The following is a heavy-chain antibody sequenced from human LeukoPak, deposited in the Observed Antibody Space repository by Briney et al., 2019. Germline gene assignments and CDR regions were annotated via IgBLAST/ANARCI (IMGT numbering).Heavy chain of an antibody. CDR1: GYTFTSYY. CDR3: AREGQYYYDSSGPNNWFDP. V-gene: IGHV1-46*01. D-gene: IGHD3-22*01. J-gene: IGHJ5*02. CDR2: INPSGGST. Sequence: VASVKVSCKASGYTFTSYYMHWVRPAPGQGLEWMGIINPSGGSTSYAQKFQGRVTMTRDTSTSTVYMELSSLRSEDTAVYYCAREGQYYYDSSGPNNWFDPWGQGTLVTVSS.